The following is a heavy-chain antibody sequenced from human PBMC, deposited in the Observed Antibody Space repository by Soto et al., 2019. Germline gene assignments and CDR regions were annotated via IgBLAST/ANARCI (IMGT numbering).Heavy chain of an antibody. CDR1: RFTFSSYA. D-gene: IGHD5-18*01. CDR3: ARDRGLRGYSYGYRYYYYYGMDV. Sequence: GGPLRLSFRAPRFTFSSYAIHVVHQTPRTWLRFAAVLSYDVSNKYSADSVKGRFTISRDNSKNTLYLQMNSLRAEDTAVYYCARDRGLRGYSYGYRYYYYYGMDVWRQGTTVTVSS. J-gene: IGHJ6*02. V-gene: IGHV3-30-3*01. CDR2: LSYDVSNK.